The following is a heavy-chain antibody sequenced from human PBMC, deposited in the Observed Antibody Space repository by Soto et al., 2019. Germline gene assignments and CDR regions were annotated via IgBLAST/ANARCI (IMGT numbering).Heavy chain of an antibody. J-gene: IGHJ6*02. CDR2: VGGSVGST. CDR3: AKDLRYRGRPSCYYSGMDV. Sequence: GGSLRLSCAVSGFTFSSYAMSWVRQAPGKGLEWVSGVGGSVGSTHYADSVRGRFIISRDSSKNTLHLQMNSLRAEDTAVYYCAKDLRYRGRPSCYYSGMDVWGQGTKVTVSS. V-gene: IGHV3-23*01. D-gene: IGHD2-2*01. CDR1: GFTFSSYA.